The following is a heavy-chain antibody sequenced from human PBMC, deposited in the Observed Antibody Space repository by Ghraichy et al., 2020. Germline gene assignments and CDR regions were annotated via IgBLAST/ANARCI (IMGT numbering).Heavy chain of an antibody. V-gene: IGHV3-72*01. CDR2: TRNKANGYTT. CDR1: GFTFSDHY. J-gene: IGHJ6*02. Sequence: GGSLRLSCAASGFTFSDHYMDWVRQAPGKGLEWVGRTRNKANGYTTEYAASVKGRFTISRDDSKNSLFLQMNSLISEDTAVYYCARVTGTSFYLSGMDVWGQGTAVTVSS. CDR3: ARVTGTSFYLSGMDV. D-gene: IGHD1-7*01.